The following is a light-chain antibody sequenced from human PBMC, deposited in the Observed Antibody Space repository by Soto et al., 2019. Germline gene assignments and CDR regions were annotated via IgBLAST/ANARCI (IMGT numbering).Light chain of an antibody. CDR1: QTIRTN. CDR2: AAS. J-gene: IGKJ1*01. V-gene: IGKV1-39*01. Sequence: IQMTQSPSSLSASVGDRVTITCRASQTIRTNLNWYQQKPAQAPKLLIYAASNLRSGVPSRFSGSGSGTDFTLTITSLQPEDFAAYYCQQGYNIPWTFGPGTTVET. CDR3: QQGYNIPWT.